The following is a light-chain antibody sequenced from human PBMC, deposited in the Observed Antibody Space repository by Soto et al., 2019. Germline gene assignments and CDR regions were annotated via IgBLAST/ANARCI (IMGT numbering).Light chain of an antibody. CDR1: QSVSSTF. Sequence: EIVLTQSPGTLSLSPGDSATLSCRASQSVSSTFLAWYQHKPGRPPRLLIHGASSRATGIPDGFTGSGSGTDFTLTISRLEPEDFAVYYCQQYGSSPIFSFGPGTRVDI. CDR2: GAS. J-gene: IGKJ3*01. V-gene: IGKV3-20*01. CDR3: QQYGSSPIFS.